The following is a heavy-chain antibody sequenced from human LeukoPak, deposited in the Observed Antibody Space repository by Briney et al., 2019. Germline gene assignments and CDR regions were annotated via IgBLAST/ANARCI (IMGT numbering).Heavy chain of an antibody. J-gene: IGHJ5*01. Sequence: GGSLRLSCAASGFTFKNYWMSWVRQAPGKGLEWVANIKEDGSEKYYVGSVKGRFTISRDNAKNSLFLQMNSLRVEDTAVYYCANHDYGWFDSWGQGTLVIVSS. D-gene: IGHD4-17*01. V-gene: IGHV3-7*01. CDR3: ANHDYGWFDS. CDR1: GFTFKNYW. CDR2: IKEDGSEK.